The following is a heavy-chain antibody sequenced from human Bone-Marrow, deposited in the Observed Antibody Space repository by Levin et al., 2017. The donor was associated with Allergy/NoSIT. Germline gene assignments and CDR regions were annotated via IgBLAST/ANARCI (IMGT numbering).Heavy chain of an antibody. CDR3: VREYGKH. CDR1: GFTFSSYS. Sequence: GGSLRLSCAGSGFTFSSYSMSWVRQAPGKGLEWVSSIRNNSSYMFYASSVKGRFTISRENAKNALYLQMNSLRAEDTAVYYCVREYGKHWGQGTMVAVSA. D-gene: IGHD3-10*01. V-gene: IGHV3-21*01. J-gene: IGHJ1*01. CDR2: IRNNSSYM.